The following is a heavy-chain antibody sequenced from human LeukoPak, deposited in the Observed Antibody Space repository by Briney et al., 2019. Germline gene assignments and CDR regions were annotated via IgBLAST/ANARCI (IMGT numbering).Heavy chain of an antibody. CDR3: ARGGSPFY. CDR2: IKPDGSST. J-gene: IGHJ4*02. V-gene: IGHV3-74*01. D-gene: IGHD3-10*01. Sequence: PGGSLRLSCAASGFNFSTSWMNWVRQAPGKGLVWVSRIKPDGSSTTYADFVKGRVTISRDNAKNTLYLQLNNLRAEDTAVYYCARGGSPFYWGQGTLVTVSS. CDR1: GFNFSTSW.